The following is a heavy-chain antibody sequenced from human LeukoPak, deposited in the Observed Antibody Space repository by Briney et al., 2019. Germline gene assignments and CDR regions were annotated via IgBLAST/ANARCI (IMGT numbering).Heavy chain of an antibody. V-gene: IGHV1-2*02. D-gene: IGHD5-18*01. J-gene: IGHJ4*02. Sequence: ASVKVSCKASGYTFTGYYMHWVRQAPGQGLEWMGWINPNSGGTNYAQKFQGRVTMTRDTSISTAYMELSSLRSEDTAVYYCARGRDTAMVTSLDYWGQGTLVTVPS. CDR2: INPNSGGT. CDR3: ARGRDTAMVTSLDY. CDR1: GYTFTGYY.